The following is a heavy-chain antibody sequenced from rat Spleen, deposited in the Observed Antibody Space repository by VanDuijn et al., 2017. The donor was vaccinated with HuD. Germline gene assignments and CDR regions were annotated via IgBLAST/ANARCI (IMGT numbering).Heavy chain of an antibody. V-gene: IGHV5-29*01. Sequence: EVQLVESGGGLVQPGRSLKLSCAASGFTFNNYGMAWVRQAPTKGLEWVAAISCDGITTYYRDSVRGRYTISSDNAKTTLYLQMDSLRSEDTATYYCTRHDYPGVTTNWFAVWGQGTLVTVSS. CDR2: ISCDGITT. CDR3: TRHDYPGVTTNWFAV. J-gene: IGHJ3*01. CDR1: GFTFNNYG. D-gene: IGHD1-4*01.